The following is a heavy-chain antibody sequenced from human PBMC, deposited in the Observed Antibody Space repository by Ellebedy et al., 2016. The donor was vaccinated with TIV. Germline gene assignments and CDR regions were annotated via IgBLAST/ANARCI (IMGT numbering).Heavy chain of an antibody. J-gene: IGHJ4*02. CDR3: ARAYYYDSIAFYFDS. V-gene: IGHV1-69*13. Sequence: ASVKVSCKPSGGSFSSFAISWVRQAPGQGLEWMGGSKPIFGTTDYAQQFQGRVTITADESTSTAYMELSSLRSEDTAVYYCARAYYYDSIAFYFDSWGQGTLVTVSS. CDR1: GGSFSSFA. D-gene: IGHD3-22*01. CDR2: SKPIFGTT.